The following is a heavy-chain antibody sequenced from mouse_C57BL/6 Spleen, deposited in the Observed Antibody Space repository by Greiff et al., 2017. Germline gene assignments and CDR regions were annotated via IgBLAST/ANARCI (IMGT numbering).Heavy chain of an antibody. CDR2: IYPGDGDT. CDR1: GYAFSSSW. CDR3: ARSGDYSFDY. D-gene: IGHD2-13*01. V-gene: IGHV1-82*01. J-gene: IGHJ2*01. Sequence: VKLQESGPELVKPGASVKISCKASGYAFSSSWMNWVKQRPGKGLEWIGRIYPGDGDTNYNGKFKGKATLTADKSSSTAYMQLSSLTSEDSAVYFCARSGDYSFDYWGQGTTLTVSS.